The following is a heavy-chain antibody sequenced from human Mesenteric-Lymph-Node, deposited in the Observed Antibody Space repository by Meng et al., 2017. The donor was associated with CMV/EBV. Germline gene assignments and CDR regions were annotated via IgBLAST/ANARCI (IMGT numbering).Heavy chain of an antibody. CDR3: AREAAAGYYYYYGMDV. D-gene: IGHD6-13*01. J-gene: IGHJ6*02. CDR1: GFSFSSYW. V-gene: IGHV3-74*01. Sequence: GGSLRLSCAASGFSFSSYWMHWVRQAPGKGLVWVSCINIDGTTTSYADSVKGRFTISRDNAKNTLYLQMSSLRAEDTAVYYCAREAAAGYYYYYGMDVWGQGTTVTVSS. CDR2: INIDGTTT.